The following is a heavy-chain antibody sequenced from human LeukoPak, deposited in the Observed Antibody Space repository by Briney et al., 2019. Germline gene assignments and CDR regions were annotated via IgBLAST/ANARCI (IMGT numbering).Heavy chain of an antibody. CDR1: GFTFSSYW. D-gene: IGHD2-2*01. Sequence: GSLRLSCAASGFTFSSYWMSWVRQAPGKGLEWVANIKQDGSEKYYVDSVKGRFTISRDNAKNSLYLQMNSLRAEDTAVYYCARDRLGYCSSTSCYADYWGQGTLVTVSS. CDR3: ARDRLGYCSSTSCYADY. V-gene: IGHV3-7*01. CDR2: IKQDGSEK. J-gene: IGHJ4*02.